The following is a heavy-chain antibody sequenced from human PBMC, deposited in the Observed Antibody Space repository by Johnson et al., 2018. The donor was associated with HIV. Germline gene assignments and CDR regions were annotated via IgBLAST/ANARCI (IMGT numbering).Heavy chain of an antibody. J-gene: IGHJ3*02. CDR3: AKNNQVWGLLPVDAFDI. CDR2: IRYDGSNK. D-gene: IGHD1-26*01. Sequence: QEQLVESGGGVVQPGGSLRLSCAASGFTFSSYGMHWVRKAPGKGLEWVAFIRYDGSNKYYADSVKGRFTISRDNSKNTLYLQVNSLRPEDTAVYYCAKNNQVWGLLPVDAFDIWGQGTLITVSS. V-gene: IGHV3-30*02. CDR1: GFTFSSYG.